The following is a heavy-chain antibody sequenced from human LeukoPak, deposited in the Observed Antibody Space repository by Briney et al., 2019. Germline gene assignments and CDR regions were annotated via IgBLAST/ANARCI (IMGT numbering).Heavy chain of an antibody. CDR3: ARDLGYCSSTSCYGWFDP. CDR2: IYYSGST. CDR1: GGSISSYY. D-gene: IGHD2-2*03. Sequence: SETLSLTCTVSGGSISSYYWSWIRQPPGKGLEWIGYIYYSGSTNYNPSLKSRVTISVDTSKNQFSLKLSSVTAADTAVYYCARDLGYCSSTSCYGWFDPWGQGTLSPSPQ. J-gene: IGHJ5*02. V-gene: IGHV4-59*01.